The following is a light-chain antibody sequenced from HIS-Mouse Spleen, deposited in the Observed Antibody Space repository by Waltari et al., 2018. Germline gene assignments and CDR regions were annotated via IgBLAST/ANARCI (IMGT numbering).Light chain of an antibody. CDR3: SSYAGSNNLV. CDR2: EVS. J-gene: IGLJ3*02. CDR1: SWYVGGSNS. Sequence: QSALTHPPSASGSPGTSVTIPFTEPSWYVGGSNSASSYQKHPGNAPKLMLYEVSKRPSGVPDRFSGSKSGNTASLTVSGLQAEDEADYYCSSYAGSNNLVFGGGTKLTVL. V-gene: IGLV2-8*01.